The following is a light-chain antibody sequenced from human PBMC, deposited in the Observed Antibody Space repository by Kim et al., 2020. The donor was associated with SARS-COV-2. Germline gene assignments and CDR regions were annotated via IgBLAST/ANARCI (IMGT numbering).Light chain of an antibody. CDR1: QSVGTY. Sequence: ESVLTQSPATLSLSPGDRATISCRASQSVGTYLAWFQQKPGQAPRLLIYDASNRATGIPARFSGSGSGTDFTLTISSLAPEDFAVYYCQQRNEWPLTFGGGTKVDIK. J-gene: IGKJ4*01. CDR2: DAS. CDR3: QQRNEWPLT. V-gene: IGKV3-11*01.